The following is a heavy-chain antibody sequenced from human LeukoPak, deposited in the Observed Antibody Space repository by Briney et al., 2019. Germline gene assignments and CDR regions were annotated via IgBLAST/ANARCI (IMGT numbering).Heavy chain of an antibody. Sequence: GESLKISCKGFGYMFSAYWIGWVRQMPGRGLEWMGIIYPGDSDTRYSPSFQGQVTISADKSISTAYLQWNNLKASDTAMYYCAGQGLGVAGEGDFLGQGTLVTVSS. V-gene: IGHV5-51*01. CDR1: GYMFSAYW. D-gene: IGHD6-19*01. CDR2: IYPGDSDT. J-gene: IGHJ4*02. CDR3: AGQGLGVAGEGDF.